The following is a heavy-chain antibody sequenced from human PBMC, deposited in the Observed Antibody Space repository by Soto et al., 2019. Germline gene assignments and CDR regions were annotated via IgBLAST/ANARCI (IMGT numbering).Heavy chain of an antibody. Sequence: ASVKVSCKASGXTFTSSAMHGVRQAPGQRLEWMGWINAGNGNTKYSQKFQGRVTITRDTSASTAYMELSSLRSEDTAVYYCARRDPVAGLYYFDYWGQGTLVTVSS. CDR1: GXTFTSSA. V-gene: IGHV1-3*01. J-gene: IGHJ4*02. CDR2: INAGNGNT. D-gene: IGHD6-19*01. CDR3: ARRDPVAGLYYFDY.